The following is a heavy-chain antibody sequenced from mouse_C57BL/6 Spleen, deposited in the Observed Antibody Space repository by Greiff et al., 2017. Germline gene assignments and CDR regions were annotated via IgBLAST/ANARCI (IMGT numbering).Heavy chain of an antibody. CDR1: GYTFTDYN. D-gene: IGHD4-1*01. V-gene: IGHV1-22*01. J-gene: IGHJ1*03. CDR3: ARGGELGDWYFDV. CDR2: INPNNGGT. Sequence: VQLKESGPELVKPGASVKMSCKASGYTFTDYNMHWVKQSHGKSLEWIGYINPNNGGTSYNQKFKGKATLTVNKSSSTAYMELRSLTSEDSAVYYCARGGELGDWYFDVWGTGTTVTVSS.